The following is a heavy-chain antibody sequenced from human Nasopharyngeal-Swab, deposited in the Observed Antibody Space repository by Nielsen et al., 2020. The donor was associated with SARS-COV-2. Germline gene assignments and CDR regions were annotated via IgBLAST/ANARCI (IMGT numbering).Heavy chain of an antibody. CDR3: ARARGINLGLGVVGDMDV. V-gene: IGHV3-13*01. J-gene: IGHJ6*03. Sequence: GESLKISCAASGFTFSSYDMHWVRQVTVKGLEWVSSIGTEGDTHYPDSVKGRFTTSRENAKSSPYLQMNIVRAEDTGVYYCARARGINLGLGVVGDMDVWGKGTTVTVSS. D-gene: IGHD3-3*01. CDR2: IGTEGDT. CDR1: GFTFSSYD.